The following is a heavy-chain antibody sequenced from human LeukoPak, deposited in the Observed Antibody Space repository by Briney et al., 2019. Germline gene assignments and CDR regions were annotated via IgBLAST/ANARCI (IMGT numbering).Heavy chain of an antibody. D-gene: IGHD6-13*01. V-gene: IGHV3-23*01. CDR1: GFTFSSYA. Sequence: GGSLRLSCAASGFTFSSYAMSWVRQAPGKGLEWVSVISGSGGSTYYADSVKGRFTISRDNSKNTLYLQMNSLRAEDTAVYYCAKDGSPYYYYMDVWGKGTTVTVSS. CDR3: AKDGSPYYYYMDV. J-gene: IGHJ6*03. CDR2: ISGSGGST.